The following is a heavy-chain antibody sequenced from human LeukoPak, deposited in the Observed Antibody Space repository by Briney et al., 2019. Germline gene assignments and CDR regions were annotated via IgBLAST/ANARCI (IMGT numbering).Heavy chain of an antibody. J-gene: IGHJ4*02. V-gene: IGHV6-1*01. CDR3: AISSGITFDY. D-gene: IGHD6-6*01. Sequence: SRTLSLTCAISGDRVSSNSAAWNWIRQSPSRGLEWLGRTYYRSKWYNDYAVSVKSRITINPDTSKSQFSLQLNSVTPEDTAVYYCAISSGITFDYWGQGTLVTVSS. CDR1: GDRVSSNSAA. CDR2: TYYRSKWYN.